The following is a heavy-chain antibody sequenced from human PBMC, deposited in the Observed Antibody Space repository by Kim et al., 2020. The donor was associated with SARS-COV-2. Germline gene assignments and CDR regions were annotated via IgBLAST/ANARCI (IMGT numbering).Heavy chain of an antibody. Sequence: GGSLRLSCAASGFTFSNFAIHWVRQAPGQGLEWVAVISYDGSKIYYGDSVKGRFTISRDNSKNTLFLQMNRLKTEDTAVYYCATLAVAGGYFEYWGQGTL. CDR3: ATLAVAGGYFEY. V-gene: IGHV3-30*04. D-gene: IGHD6-19*01. J-gene: IGHJ4*02. CDR1: GFTFSNFA. CDR2: ISYDGSKI.